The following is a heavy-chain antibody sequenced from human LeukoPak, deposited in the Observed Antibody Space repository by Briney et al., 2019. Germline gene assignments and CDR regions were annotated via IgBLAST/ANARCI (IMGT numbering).Heavy chain of an antibody. CDR1: GGSISSYY. J-gene: IGHJ5*02. Sequence: SETLSLTCTVSGGSISSYYWSWIRQPPGKGLEWIGYIYYSGSTNYNPSLKSQVTISVDTSKNQFSLKLSSVTAADTAVYYCAREVWGIAAAGYWFDPWGQGTLVTVSS. V-gene: IGHV4-59*01. CDR3: AREVWGIAAAGYWFDP. D-gene: IGHD6-13*01. CDR2: IYYSGST.